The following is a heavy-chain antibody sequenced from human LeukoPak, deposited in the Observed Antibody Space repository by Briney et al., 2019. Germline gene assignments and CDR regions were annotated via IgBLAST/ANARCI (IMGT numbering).Heavy chain of an antibody. CDR2: IKEDGSEK. V-gene: IGHV3-7*01. J-gene: IGHJ5*02. CDR1: GFTFSRYW. Sequence: GGSLRLSCAASGFTFSRYWMSWVRQAPGKGLEWVANIKEDGSEKNYVDSVKGRFTIARDNAKNSLYLQMNSLRVDDMAVYYCARVGLGVGSGRKASGFDAWGQGTLVTVSS. CDR3: ARVGLGVGSGRKASGFDA. D-gene: IGHD3-10*01.